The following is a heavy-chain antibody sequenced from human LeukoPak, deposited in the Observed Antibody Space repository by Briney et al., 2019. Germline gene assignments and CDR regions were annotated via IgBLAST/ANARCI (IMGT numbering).Heavy chain of an antibody. Sequence: PGRSLRLSCSVSGFTFSSHAMHWVRQAPGKGLECVAYISYDGSFQYHADSVKGRFTISRDNAKNSLYLQMNSLRDEDTAVYYCTRDPHALDYWGQGTLVTVSS. CDR2: ISYDGSFQ. V-gene: IGHV3-30-3*01. CDR1: GFTFSSHA. J-gene: IGHJ4*02. CDR3: TRDPHALDY.